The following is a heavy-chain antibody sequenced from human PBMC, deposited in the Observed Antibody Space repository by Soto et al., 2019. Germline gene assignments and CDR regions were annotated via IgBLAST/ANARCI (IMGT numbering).Heavy chain of an antibody. Sequence: ASVKVSCKASGGTFSSYAISWVRQAPGQGLEWMGGIIPIFGTANYAQKFQGRVTITADKSTSTAYMELSSLRSEDTAVYYCARGSHHYDILTGYYQYYFDYWGQGTLVTVSS. CDR2: IIPIFGTA. V-gene: IGHV1-69*06. CDR1: GGTFSSYA. CDR3: ARGSHHYDILTGYYQYYFDY. J-gene: IGHJ4*02. D-gene: IGHD3-9*01.